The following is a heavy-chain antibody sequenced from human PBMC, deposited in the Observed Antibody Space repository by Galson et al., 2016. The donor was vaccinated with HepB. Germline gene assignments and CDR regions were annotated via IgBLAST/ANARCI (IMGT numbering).Heavy chain of an antibody. CDR1: GYSFSIYG. J-gene: IGHJ6*02. V-gene: IGHV1-18*01. D-gene: IGHD1-1*01. CDR3: ARDAGGEENSYYYYGMDV. CDR2: ISAYNGNT. Sequence: SVKVSCKASGYSFSIYGFSWVRQAPGQGLEWMGWISAYNGNTNYAHKFQDRFTLTTDTSTSTAYMDLRSLRFDDTAIYYCARDAGGEENSYYYYGMDVWGQGTTITVSS.